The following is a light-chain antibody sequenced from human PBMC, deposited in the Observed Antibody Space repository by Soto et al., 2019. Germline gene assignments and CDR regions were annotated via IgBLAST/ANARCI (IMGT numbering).Light chain of an antibody. CDR2: GAS. CDR3: QQDGALPLT. CDR1: QTVSNTY. Sequence: EIVLTQFPGALSLSPGERVTLSCRASQTVSNTYLAWYQQKSGQAPKFLIYGASNRATGIPDRFSGSGSGTDFTLTISRLEPEDFAVYYCQQDGALPLTFGGGTKVEIK. V-gene: IGKV3-20*01. J-gene: IGKJ4*01.